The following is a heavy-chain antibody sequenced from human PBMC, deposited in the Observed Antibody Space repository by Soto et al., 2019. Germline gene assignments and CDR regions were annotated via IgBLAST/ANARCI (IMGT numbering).Heavy chain of an antibody. D-gene: IGHD3-10*01. CDR3: ESTMALTQYYYCGMDV. Sequence: PGESLKISWKGSGYSFTSYWISWGRQMPGKGLEWMGRIDPSDTYTNYSPSFQGHVTISADKSISTAYLQWSSLKASDTAMYYCESTMALTQYYYCGMDVWGQGTTVTVSS. CDR1: GYSFTSYW. V-gene: IGHV5-10-1*01. CDR2: IDPSDTYT. J-gene: IGHJ6*02.